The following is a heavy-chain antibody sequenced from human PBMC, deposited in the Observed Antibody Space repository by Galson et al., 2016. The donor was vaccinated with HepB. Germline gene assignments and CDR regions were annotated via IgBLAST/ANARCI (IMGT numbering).Heavy chain of an antibody. J-gene: IGHJ1*01. D-gene: IGHD2/OR15-2a*01. CDR3: SRGYFEMHN. CDR1: GDSVSSDRAA. Sequence: CAISGDSVSSDRAAWNWIRQSPSSGLEWLGRTYFRSKWYSDYAPTVKGRFIVTPDTSKNQFSLQVNSVTPEDTAVYYCSRGYFEMHNWGRGTLVTVTS. V-gene: IGHV6-1*01. CDR2: TYFRSKWYS.